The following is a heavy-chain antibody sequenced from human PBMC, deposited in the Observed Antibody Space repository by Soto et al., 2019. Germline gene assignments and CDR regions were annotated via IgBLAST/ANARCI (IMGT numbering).Heavy chain of an antibody. Sequence: ASVKVSSKVSGYTLTELSMHWVRQAPGKGLEWMGGFDPEDGETIYAQKFQGRGTMTEDTSTDTAYMELSSLRSEDTAVYYCATFRYDFWSGYFPSGGMDVWGQGTTVTVSS. J-gene: IGHJ6*02. CDR1: GYTLTELS. CDR2: FDPEDGET. V-gene: IGHV1-24*01. D-gene: IGHD3-3*01. CDR3: ATFRYDFWSGYFPSGGMDV.